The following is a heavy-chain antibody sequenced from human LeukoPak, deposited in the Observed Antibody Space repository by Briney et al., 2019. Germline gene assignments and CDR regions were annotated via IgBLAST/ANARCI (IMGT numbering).Heavy chain of an antibody. D-gene: IGHD2-21*02. J-gene: IGHJ4*02. V-gene: IGHV4-39*01. CDR1: GDSISSSSYY. CDR3: SRNPSLHIVVVTAIDC. CDR2: INDSGRT. Sequence: SETLSLTCTVSGDSISSSSYYWGWIRQPPGKGREWIGNINDSGRTYYNPSLKGRVTISVDPRKNHFSLNLSSVTAADPAVYYCSRNPSLHIVVVTAIDCWGLGTLVTDCS.